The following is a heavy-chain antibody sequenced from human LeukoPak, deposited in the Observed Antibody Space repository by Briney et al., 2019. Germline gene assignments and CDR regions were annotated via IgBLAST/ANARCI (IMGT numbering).Heavy chain of an antibody. J-gene: IGHJ5*02. Sequence: PSGTLSLTCAVSGGAISNSNWWSWVRQPPGKGLEWIGEIYHSGRDNYSPSLKSRVTISIDTSNNRFSLKLYSVTAADTAVYYCARHGSGTYFVSWGQGTLVTVSS. CDR3: ARHGSGTYFVS. V-gene: IGHV4-4*02. D-gene: IGHD3-10*01. CDR2: IYHSGRD. CDR1: GGAISNSNW.